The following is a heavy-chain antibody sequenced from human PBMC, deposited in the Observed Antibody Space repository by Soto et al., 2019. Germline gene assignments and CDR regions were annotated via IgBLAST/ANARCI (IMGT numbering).Heavy chain of an antibody. D-gene: IGHD3-16*01. Sequence: GGSLRLSCAASGFTFSNYAMSWVRQAPGQGLEWVSAISSSGGRTDYADSVKGRFTISRDNSKNTLYLQMNVLRAEDTAVYYCAKDRLLAPIPEYYFHSWGQGTLVTVSS. CDR2: ISSSGGRT. CDR1: GFTFSNYA. CDR3: AKDRLLAPIPEYYFHS. J-gene: IGHJ4*02. V-gene: IGHV3-23*01.